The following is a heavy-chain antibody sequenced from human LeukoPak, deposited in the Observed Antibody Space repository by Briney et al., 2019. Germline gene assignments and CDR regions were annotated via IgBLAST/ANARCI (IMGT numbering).Heavy chain of an antibody. J-gene: IGHJ4*02. CDR3: LYCSSTSCNNY. Sequence: GESLKISCKGSGYRFTSYWISWVRQMPGKGLEWMGRIDPSDSYTNYSPSFQGHVTISADKSISTAYLQWSSLKASDTAMYYCLYCSSTSCNNYWGQGTLVTVSS. D-gene: IGHD2-2*01. V-gene: IGHV5-10-1*01. CDR2: IDPSDSYT. CDR1: GYRFTSYW.